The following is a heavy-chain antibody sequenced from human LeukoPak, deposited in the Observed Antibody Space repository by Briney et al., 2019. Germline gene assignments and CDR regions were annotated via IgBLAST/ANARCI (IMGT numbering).Heavy chain of an antibody. CDR3: ARVNINNWHSCDY. Sequence: SGTLSLTCAVSGGSISSNNWWGWVRQPSGKGLEWIGEIYHSGSPNYNPSLKSRATISVDKSRNHFSLNLSSVTAADTAVYYCARVNINNWHSCDYWGQGTLVTVSS. CDR2: IYHSGSP. CDR1: GGSISSNNW. J-gene: IGHJ4*02. D-gene: IGHD1-1*01. V-gene: IGHV4-4*02.